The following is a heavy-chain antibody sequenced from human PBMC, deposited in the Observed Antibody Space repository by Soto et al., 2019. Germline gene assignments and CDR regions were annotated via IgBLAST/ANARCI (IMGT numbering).Heavy chain of an antibody. D-gene: IGHD2-15*01. Sequence: PSETLSLTCTVSGESISSGDHYWSWVRQSPGEGLEWIGFIYYSGNTYYNPSLESRVSMSVDTSNSQFSLKLNSVTAADTAVYYCARDAGYCNSVSCYPYNMDVWGQGTTVTVSS. CDR1: GESISSGDHY. V-gene: IGHV4-30-4*01. CDR2: IYYSGNT. J-gene: IGHJ6*02. CDR3: ARDAGYCNSVSCYPYNMDV.